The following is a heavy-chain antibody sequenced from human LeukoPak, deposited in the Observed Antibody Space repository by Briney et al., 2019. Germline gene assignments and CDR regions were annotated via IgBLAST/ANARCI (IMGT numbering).Heavy chain of an antibody. CDR1: GYTFSSYG. J-gene: IGHJ4*02. CDR3: ARVGPHRKMATTRYHFDY. V-gene: IGHV1-18*01. CDR2: ISAYNGNT. D-gene: IGHD5-24*01. Sequence: ASVKVSCKTSGYTFSSYGISWVRQAPGQGLEWMGWISAYNGNTNYAQKLQGRVTMTTDTSTSTAYMELRSLRSDDTAVYYCARVGPHRKMATTRYHFDYWGQGTLVTVSS.